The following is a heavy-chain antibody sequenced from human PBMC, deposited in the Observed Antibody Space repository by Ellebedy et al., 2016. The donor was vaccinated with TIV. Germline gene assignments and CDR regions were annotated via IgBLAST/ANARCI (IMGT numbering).Heavy chain of an antibody. CDR2: ISSSSSTI. Sequence: GESLKISXAASGFTFSSYSMNWVRQAPGKGLEWVSYISSSSSTIYYADSVKGRFTISRDNAKNSLYLQMNSLRDEDTAVYYCARDGWLQFYYYGMDVWGQGTTVTVSS. CDR3: ARDGWLQFYYYGMDV. CDR1: GFTFSSYS. J-gene: IGHJ6*02. D-gene: IGHD5-24*01. V-gene: IGHV3-48*02.